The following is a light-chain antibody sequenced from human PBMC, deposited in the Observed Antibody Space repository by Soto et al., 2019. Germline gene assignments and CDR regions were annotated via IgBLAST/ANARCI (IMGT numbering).Light chain of an antibody. CDR1: PSLLHSNGYNS. J-gene: IGKJ4*01. V-gene: IGKV2-28*01. CDR3: MQALQTPLT. CDR2: LGS. Sequence: VLTHSPPALPVTPGEPASIPCRSIPSLLHSNGYNSLDWYLQKPGQSQQLLIYLGSNRASGVPDRFSGSGSGTDFTLKISRVEAEDVGVYYCMQALQTPLTFGGGTKVEIK.